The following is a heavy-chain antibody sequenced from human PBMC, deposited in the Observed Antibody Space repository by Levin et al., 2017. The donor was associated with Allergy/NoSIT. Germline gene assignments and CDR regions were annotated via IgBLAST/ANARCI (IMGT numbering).Heavy chain of an antibody. V-gene: IGHV4-61*02. Sequence: PSETLSLTCTVSGGSISSGSYYWSWIRQPAGKGLEWIGRIYTSGSTNYNPSLKSRVTISVDTSKNQFSLKLSSVTAADTAVYYCASFTGGDAFDIWGQGTMVTVSS. J-gene: IGHJ3*02. D-gene: IGHD3-16*01. CDR1: GGSISSGSYY. CDR2: IYTSGST. CDR3: ASFTGGDAFDI.